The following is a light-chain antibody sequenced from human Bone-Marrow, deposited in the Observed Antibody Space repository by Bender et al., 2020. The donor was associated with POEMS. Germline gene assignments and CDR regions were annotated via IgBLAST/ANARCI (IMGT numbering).Light chain of an antibody. V-gene: IGLV1-47*01. CDR2: MNN. CDR3: SSYTGSIAVI. Sequence: QSVMTQPPSASGTPGQRVTISCSGSSSNIESNYVYWYQHLPGTAPNLLIYMNNHRPSGVSNRFSGSKSGNTASLTISGLQAEDEADYYCSSYTGSIAVIFGGGTRLTVL. J-gene: IGLJ2*01. CDR1: SSNIESNY.